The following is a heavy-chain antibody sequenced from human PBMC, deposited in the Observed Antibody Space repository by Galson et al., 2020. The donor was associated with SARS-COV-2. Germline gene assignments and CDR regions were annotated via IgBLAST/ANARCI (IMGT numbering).Heavy chain of an antibody. Sequence: GGSLRLSCVASGFIFSEYVMNWVRLTPGKGLEWVSVIAGTGGSTYYADSVKGRFIISRDDSKNTVFLQMNSLRVEDTAVYYCAKDSFNRNGVYDAFDIWGRGTMVTVSS. CDR1: GFIFSEYV. J-gene: IGHJ3*02. CDR2: IAGTGGST. CDR3: AKDSFNRNGVYDAFDI. D-gene: IGHD6-6*01. V-gene: IGHV3-23*01.